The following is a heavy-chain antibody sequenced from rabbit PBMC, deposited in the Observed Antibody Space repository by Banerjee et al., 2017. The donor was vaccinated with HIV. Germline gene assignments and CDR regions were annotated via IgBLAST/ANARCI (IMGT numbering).Heavy chain of an antibody. D-gene: IGHD4-2*01. CDR3: ARGDGWALDL. Sequence: QEQLEESGGDLVKPGASLTLTCTASGFTISSSYWICWVRQAPGKGLELISGVTYYASWAKGRFTISKASSTTVTLQMTSLTAADTATYFCARGDGWALDLWGQGTLVTVS. J-gene: IGHJ6*01. V-gene: IGHV1S36*01. CDR2: SGVT. CDR1: GFTISSSYW.